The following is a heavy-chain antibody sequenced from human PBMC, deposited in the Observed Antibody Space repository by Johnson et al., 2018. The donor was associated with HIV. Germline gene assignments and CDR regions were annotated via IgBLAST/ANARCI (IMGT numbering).Heavy chain of an antibody. Sequence: VQLVESGGGLVQPGGSLRLSCAASGFTFSSYWMSWVRQAPGKGLEWVANIKQDGSEKYYVDSVKGRFTISRDNAKNSLFLQMNSLRAEDTAVYYCAKDSSFSYYYSDAFDIWGQGTMVTVSS. V-gene: IGHV3-7*01. CDR3: AKDSSFSYYYSDAFDI. J-gene: IGHJ3*02. CDR2: IKQDGSEK. CDR1: GFTFSSYW. D-gene: IGHD3-10*01.